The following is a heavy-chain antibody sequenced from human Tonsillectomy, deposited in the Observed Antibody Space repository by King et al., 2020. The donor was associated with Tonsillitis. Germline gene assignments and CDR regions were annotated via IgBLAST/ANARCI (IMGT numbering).Heavy chain of an antibody. D-gene: IGHD3-22*01. V-gene: IGHV3-9*01. CDR2: LDWSSNIL. CDR3: AREYYYDNSGSGMDV. Sequence: VQLVESGGGLVQPGRSLRISCTASGFTFDDYAMHWVRQVPGKGLEWVSGLDWSSNILGYADSVKGRFTISRDNARDSLYLQMNSLRAEDTALYYCAREYYYDNSGSGMDVWGKGTTVTVSS. CDR1: GFTFDDYA. J-gene: IGHJ6*03.